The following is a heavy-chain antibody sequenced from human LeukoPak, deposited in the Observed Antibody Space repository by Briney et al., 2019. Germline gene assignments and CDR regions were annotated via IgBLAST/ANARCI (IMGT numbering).Heavy chain of an antibody. CDR3: ASARATAMEDNWFDP. V-gene: IGHV1-69*13. CDR1: GGTFSSYA. Sequence: EASVKVSCKASGGTFSSYAINWVRQAPGQGLEWMGEIIPIFSTSNYAQKFQGRVTITADDSTSTAYMELSSLRSEDTAFYYCASARATAMEDNWFDPWGQGTLVTVSS. D-gene: IGHD5-18*01. CDR2: IIPIFSTS. J-gene: IGHJ5*02.